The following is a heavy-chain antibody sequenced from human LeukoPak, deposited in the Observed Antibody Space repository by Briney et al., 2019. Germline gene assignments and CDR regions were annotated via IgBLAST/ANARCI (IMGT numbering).Heavy chain of an antibody. CDR1: GFTFSSYA. CDR2: ISGSGGST. D-gene: IGHD3-3*01. V-gene: IGHV3-23*01. Sequence: GGSLRLSCAASGFTFSSYAMGWVRQAPGKGLEWVSAISGSGGSTYYADSVKGRFTISRDNSKNTLYLQMNSLRAEDTAVYYCAKLNYDFWSDNYPPYYFDYWGQGTLVTVSS. J-gene: IGHJ4*02. CDR3: AKLNYDFWSDNYPPYYFDY.